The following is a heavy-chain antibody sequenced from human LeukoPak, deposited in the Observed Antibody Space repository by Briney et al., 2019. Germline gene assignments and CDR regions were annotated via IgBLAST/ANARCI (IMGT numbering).Heavy chain of an antibody. D-gene: IGHD3-16*02. CDR1: GGTFSSDA. Sequence: SVKVSCKASGGTFSSDAISWVRQAPGQGLEWMGGIIPIFGTANYAQKFQGRVTITADESTSTAYMELSSLRSEDTAVYYCARDPGIHYDYVWGSYRYTYFDYWGQGTLVTVSS. J-gene: IGHJ4*02. CDR3: ARDPGIHYDYVWGSYRYTYFDY. V-gene: IGHV1-69*01. CDR2: IIPIFGTA.